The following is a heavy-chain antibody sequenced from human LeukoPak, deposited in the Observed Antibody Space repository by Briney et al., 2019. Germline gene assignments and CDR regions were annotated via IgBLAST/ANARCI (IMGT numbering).Heavy chain of an antibody. D-gene: IGHD3-3*01. CDR2: IYYTGST. Sequence: PSETLSLTCTVSGGSTSSYYWSWIRQPPGKGLEWIGYIYYTGSTNYNPSLKSRVTISVDTSKNQFSLKLTSVTAADTAVYYCARVGITIFGVGPEYFQHWGQGTLVTVSS. CDR3: ARVGITIFGVGPEYFQH. CDR1: GGSTSSYY. V-gene: IGHV4-59*01. J-gene: IGHJ1*01.